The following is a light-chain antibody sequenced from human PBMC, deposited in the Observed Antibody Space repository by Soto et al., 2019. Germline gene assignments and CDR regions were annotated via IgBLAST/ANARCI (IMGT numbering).Light chain of an antibody. CDR1: QGISNY. CDR2: SAS. Sequence: DIQMTQSPSSLSASVGDRVTITCRASQGISNYLAWYQQKPVKVPKLLIYSASTLQLGVPSRFSGSGSGTDFNLTISSLQPEDVATYYCQKHTSAPFTFGPGTKVDIK. CDR3: QKHTSAPFT. J-gene: IGKJ3*01. V-gene: IGKV1-27*01.